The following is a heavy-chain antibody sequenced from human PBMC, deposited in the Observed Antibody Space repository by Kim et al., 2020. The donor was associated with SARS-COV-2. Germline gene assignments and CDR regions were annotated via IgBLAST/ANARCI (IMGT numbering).Heavy chain of an antibody. V-gene: IGHV3-64D*09. Sequence: DSVKGRLTSSRDNSKNTLYLQMSSLRAEDTAVYYCVKGLRGVRGVIMFDYWGQGTLVTVSS. CDR3: VKGLRGVRGVIMFDY. J-gene: IGHJ4*02. D-gene: IGHD3-10*01.